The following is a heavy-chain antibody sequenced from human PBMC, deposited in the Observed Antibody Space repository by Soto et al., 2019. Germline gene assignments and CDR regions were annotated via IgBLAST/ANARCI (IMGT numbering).Heavy chain of an antibody. CDR1: GGFVSSASYY. V-gene: IGHV4-34*01. Sequence: QVQLQQCGAGLLKPSETLSLTCAVYGGFVSSASYYWSWIRQPPGKGLEWIGEMSHNGGTHFNPSLTRRVPISIDTTTNQFSLEMSSVTAADTALYYCARVERGTATTVVDAFDIWGPGKMVTVSS. CDR3: ARVERGTATTVVDAFDI. J-gene: IGHJ3*02. CDR2: MSHNGGT. D-gene: IGHD1-1*01.